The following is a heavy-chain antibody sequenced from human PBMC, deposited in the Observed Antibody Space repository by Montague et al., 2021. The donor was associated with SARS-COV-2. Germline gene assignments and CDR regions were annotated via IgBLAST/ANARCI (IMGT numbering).Heavy chain of an antibody. CDR3: AREFRIELWQTNWYFGL. V-gene: IGHV4-59*11. CDR2: FDHSGNT. CDR1: GGSISGHY. Sequence: SETLSLTCSVSGGSISGHYWSWIRQPPGKGLEWICNFDHSGNTKYNPSLKSRATISVDTSKNQFALRLSSVTAADTAVYYCAREFRIELWQTNWYFGLWGRGTLVTASS. D-gene: IGHD3-16*01. J-gene: IGHJ2*01.